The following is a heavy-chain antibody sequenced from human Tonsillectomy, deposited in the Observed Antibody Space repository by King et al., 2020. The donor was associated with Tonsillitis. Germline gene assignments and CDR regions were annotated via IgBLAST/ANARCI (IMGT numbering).Heavy chain of an antibody. V-gene: IGHV1-46*01. CDR3: ASPSSNEDAYARGMNV. Sequence: VQLVESGAEVKKPGASVKVSCKASGYTFTSYYIHWVRQAPGQGLEWMGVINPGGGSTNYAQKFQGRVTLTSDTSTRTVYMEMSSLRSENTAVYFCASPSSNEDAYARGMNVWGQGTTVTVSS. J-gene: IGHJ6*02. CDR1: GYTFTSYY. CDR2: INPGGGST. D-gene: IGHD5-24*01.